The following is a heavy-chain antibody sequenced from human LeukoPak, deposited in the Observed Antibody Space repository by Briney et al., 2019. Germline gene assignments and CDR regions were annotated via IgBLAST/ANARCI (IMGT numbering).Heavy chain of an antibody. V-gene: IGHV1-2*02. CDR2: VSPYNGGT. CDR3: ARVSLQQQGAATHP. Sequence: GASVKVSCKTSGYPFTGYYIHWVRQAPGQGLEWMGWVSPYNGGTSQAQKFQGRLTLTRDTSVTTAYMKLTRLTSDDTAVYYCARVSLQQQGAATHPWGQGTLVTVSS. J-gene: IGHJ5*02. CDR1: GYPFTGYY. D-gene: IGHD1/OR15-1a*01.